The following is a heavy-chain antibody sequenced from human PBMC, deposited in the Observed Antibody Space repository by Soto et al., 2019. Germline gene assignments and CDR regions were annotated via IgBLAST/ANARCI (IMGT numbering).Heavy chain of an antibody. CDR3: ATEIDSGSYYFDY. V-gene: IGHV4-61*03. Sequence: PSETLSLTCTVSGGSVSSGSYYWSWIRQGPGKGLEWIGYIYNSGSTNYNPSLKSRVTISADTSKNHFSMRMSSGTAADTAVYYCATEIDSGSYYFDYWGRGTLVTVSS. CDR2: IYNSGST. J-gene: IGHJ4*02. CDR1: GGSVSSGSYY. D-gene: IGHD3-10*01.